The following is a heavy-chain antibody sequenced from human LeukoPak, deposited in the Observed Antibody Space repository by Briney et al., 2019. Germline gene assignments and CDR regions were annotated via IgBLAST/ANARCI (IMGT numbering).Heavy chain of an antibody. J-gene: IGHJ4*02. CDR1: GGSVSSGSYY. D-gene: IGHD6-13*01. CDR3: GREGSGSSWYYTAYYFDY. CDR2: IYCSGST. V-gene: IGHV4-61*01. Sequence: SETLSLTCTVSGGSVSSGSYYWSWIRQPPGKGLEWIGYIYCSGSTNYNPSLKSRVTISVDTSKNQFSLKLSSVTAADTAVYYCGREGSGSSWYYTAYYFDYWGQGTLVTVSS.